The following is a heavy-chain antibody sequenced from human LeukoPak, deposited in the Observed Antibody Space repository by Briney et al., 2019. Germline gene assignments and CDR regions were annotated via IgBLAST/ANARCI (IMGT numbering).Heavy chain of an antibody. J-gene: IGHJ4*02. Sequence: SGGSLRLSCAASGFTFDDYAMHWVRQAPGKGLEWVSLISEDGGSTYYADSVKGRFTISRDNSKNSLYLQMNSLRTEDTALYYCAKDSIWSGYYPLFDYWGQGTLVTVSS. CDR2: ISEDGGST. CDR3: AKDSIWSGYYPLFDY. CDR1: GFTFDDYA. D-gene: IGHD3-3*01. V-gene: IGHV3-43*02.